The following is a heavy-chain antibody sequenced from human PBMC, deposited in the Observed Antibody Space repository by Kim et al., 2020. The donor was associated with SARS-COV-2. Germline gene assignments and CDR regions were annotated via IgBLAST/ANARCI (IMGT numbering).Heavy chain of an antibody. CDR1: GGSFSGYY. CDR3: ARGPRQAYYDILTGPYWY. CDR2: INHSGST. V-gene: IGHV4-34*01. D-gene: IGHD3-9*01. J-gene: IGHJ2*01. Sequence: SETLSLTCAVYGGSFSGYYWSWIRQPPGKGLEWIGEINHSGSTNYNPSLKSRVTISVDTSKNQFSLKLSSVTAADTAVYYCARGPRQAYYDILTGPYWY.